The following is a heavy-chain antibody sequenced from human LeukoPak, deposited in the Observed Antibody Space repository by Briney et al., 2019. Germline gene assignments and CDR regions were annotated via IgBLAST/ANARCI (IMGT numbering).Heavy chain of an antibody. D-gene: IGHD2-2*01. V-gene: IGHV3-30-3*01. Sequence: GGSLRLSCAASGFTFSSYAMHWVRQAPGKGLEWVAVISYDGSNKYYADSVKGRFTISRDNSKNTLYLQMNSLRAEDTAVYYCARDNFRVPAAPSHFDYWGQGTLVTVSS. J-gene: IGHJ4*02. CDR3: ARDNFRVPAAPSHFDY. CDR2: ISYDGSNK. CDR1: GFTFSSYA.